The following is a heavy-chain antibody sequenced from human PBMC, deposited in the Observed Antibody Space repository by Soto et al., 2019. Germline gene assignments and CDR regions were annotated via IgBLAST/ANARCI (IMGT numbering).Heavy chain of an antibody. Sequence: ASVKVSCKASGYTFTSYDINWVRQATGQGLEWMGWMNPNSGNTGYAQKFQGRVTMTRNTSISTAYMELSSLRSEDTAVYYCARGRRATLDYYYYGMDVWGQGTTVTVSS. J-gene: IGHJ6*02. V-gene: IGHV1-8*01. CDR1: GYTFTSYD. CDR2: MNPNSGNT. CDR3: ARGRRATLDYYYYGMDV. D-gene: IGHD1-26*01.